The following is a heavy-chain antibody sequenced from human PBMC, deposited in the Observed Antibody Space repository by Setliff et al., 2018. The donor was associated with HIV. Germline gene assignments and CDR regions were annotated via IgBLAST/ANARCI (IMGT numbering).Heavy chain of an antibody. V-gene: IGHV1-69*13. Sequence: SVKVSCKASGGTFSSYAINWVRQAPGQGLEWMGGIIPMFGTAHYAQKFQGRVTITADESTTTAYMEPSSLRSEDTAVFYCARGGSGYYDFWSGSSAFEYWGQGTLVTVSS. CDR3: ARGGSGYYDFWSGSSAFEY. CDR2: IIPMFGTA. CDR1: GGTFSSYA. D-gene: IGHD3-3*01. J-gene: IGHJ4*02.